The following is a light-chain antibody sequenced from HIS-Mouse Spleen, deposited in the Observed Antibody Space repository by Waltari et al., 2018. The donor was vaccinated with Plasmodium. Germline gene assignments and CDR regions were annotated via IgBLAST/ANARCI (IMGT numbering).Light chain of an antibody. J-gene: IGLJ2*01. CDR2: EVS. CDR3: SSYAGSNNLV. V-gene: IGLV2-8*01. CDR1: SSDVGGYNY. Sequence: QSALTQPPSASGSPGQSVTISCTGTSSDVGGYNYGSWYQQHPGKAPKPMIYEVSKRPSGVPDRFSGSKSGNTASLTVSGLQAEDEADYYCSSYAGSNNLVFGGGTKLTVL.